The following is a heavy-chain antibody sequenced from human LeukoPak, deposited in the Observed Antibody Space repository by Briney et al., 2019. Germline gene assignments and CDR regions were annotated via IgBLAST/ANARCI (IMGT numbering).Heavy chain of an antibody. D-gene: IGHD5-12*01. Sequence: GASVKVSCKASGYTFTSYGISWVRQAPGQGLEWMGWISAYNGNTNYAQKLQGRVTMTTDTSTSTAYMELRSLRSDDTAVYYCARGVYSGYDFLAFDYWGQGTLVTVSS. CDR2: ISAYNGNT. CDR1: GYTFTSYG. V-gene: IGHV1-18*01. J-gene: IGHJ4*02. CDR3: ARGVYSGYDFLAFDY.